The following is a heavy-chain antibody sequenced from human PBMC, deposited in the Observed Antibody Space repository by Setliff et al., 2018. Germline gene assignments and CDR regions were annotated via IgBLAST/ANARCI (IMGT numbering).Heavy chain of an antibody. CDR1: GYTFTSYG. CDR3: AREEVGRYSSGWYISSDNWFDP. J-gene: IGHJ5*02. V-gene: IGHV1-18*01. D-gene: IGHD6-19*01. CDR2: ISAYNGNT. Sequence: ASVKVSCKASGYTFTSYGISWVRQAPGQGLEWMGWISAYNGNTNYAQKLQGRVTMTTDTSTSTAYMELSRLRSDDTAVYYCAREEVGRYSSGWYISSDNWFDPWGQGTLVTVS.